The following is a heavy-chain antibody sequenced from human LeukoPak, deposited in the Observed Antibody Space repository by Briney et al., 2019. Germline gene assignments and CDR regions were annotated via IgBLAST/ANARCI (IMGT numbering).Heavy chain of an antibody. Sequence: KPSETLSLTCAVYGGSFSGYYWSWIRQPPGKGLEWIGETNHSGSTNYNPSLKSRVTISVDTSKNQFSLKLSSVTAADTAVYYCAREVDGDYAGGYDYWGQGTLVTVSS. V-gene: IGHV4-34*01. CDR1: GGSFSGYY. CDR3: AREVDGDYAGGYDY. CDR2: TNHSGST. D-gene: IGHD4-17*01. J-gene: IGHJ4*02.